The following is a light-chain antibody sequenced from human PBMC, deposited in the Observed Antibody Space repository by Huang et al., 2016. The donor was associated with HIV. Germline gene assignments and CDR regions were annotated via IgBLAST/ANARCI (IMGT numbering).Light chain of an antibody. CDR1: QGVGNS. CDR3: QVLEG. J-gene: IGKJ5*01. V-gene: IGKV1-33*01. CDR2: GAS. Sequence: IHVTQSPSSLAVSVGDKVTITCQASQGVGNSLHWYQQKPRKAPKLLIYGASTLAEGAPSRFSGSGFHTSFSLTINGLQVDDIATYYCQVLEGFGQGTRLEI.